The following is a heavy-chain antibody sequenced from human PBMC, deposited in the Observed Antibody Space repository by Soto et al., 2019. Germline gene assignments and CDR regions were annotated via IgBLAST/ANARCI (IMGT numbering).Heavy chain of an antibody. CDR3: ARLRDCSSPSCYWVDY. Sequence: PSETLSLTCTVSCGSISSYYWSWIRQPPGKGLGWIGYIYYSGSTNYNPSLKSRVTISVDTSKIHFSLKLSAVTAADTAVYYCARLRDCSSPSCYWVDYWGQGTLVTVSS. CDR1: CGSISSYY. J-gene: IGHJ4*02. CDR2: IYYSGST. D-gene: IGHD2-2*01. V-gene: IGHV4-59*08.